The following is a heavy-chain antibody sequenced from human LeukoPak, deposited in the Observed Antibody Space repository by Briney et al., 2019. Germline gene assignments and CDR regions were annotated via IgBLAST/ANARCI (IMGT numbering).Heavy chain of an antibody. CDR1: GFTFSSYA. Sequence: PGGSLRLSCAASGFTFSSYAMHWVRQAPGKGLEWVAVISYDGSKKYYADSVKGRFTISRDNSKNTLYLQMNSLGAEDTAVYYCAREYYYDSSGMGFDIWGQGTMVTVSS. V-gene: IGHV3-30-3*01. D-gene: IGHD3-22*01. CDR2: ISYDGSKK. J-gene: IGHJ3*02. CDR3: AREYYYDSSGMGFDI.